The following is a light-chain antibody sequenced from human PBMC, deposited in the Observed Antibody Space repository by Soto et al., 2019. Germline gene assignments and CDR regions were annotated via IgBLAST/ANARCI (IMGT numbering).Light chain of an antibody. CDR1: QGIRND. V-gene: IGKV1-6*01. CDR2: AVS. J-gene: IGKJ1*01. Sequence: AIQMTQSPSSLSASVGDRVTITCRASQGIRNDLDWYQQKPGKAPKLLINAVSSLQTGVPSRFSGSGSGTDFTLTISSLQPEDFATYYCLQDYTYPWTFGQGTKVEIK. CDR3: LQDYTYPWT.